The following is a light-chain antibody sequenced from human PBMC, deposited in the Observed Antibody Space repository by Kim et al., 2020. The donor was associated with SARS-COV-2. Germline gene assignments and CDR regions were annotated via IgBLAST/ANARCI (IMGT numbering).Light chain of an antibody. CDR3: QQYGSSVLT. Sequence: LSPGERATLSCRASQSVNNNYLAWYYQKPGQAPRLLIYSASFRATGIPDRFSGSGSGTDFILTISRLEPEDFAVYYCQQYGSSVLTFGGGTKLEI. CDR2: SAS. CDR1: QSVNNNY. J-gene: IGKJ4*01. V-gene: IGKV3-20*01.